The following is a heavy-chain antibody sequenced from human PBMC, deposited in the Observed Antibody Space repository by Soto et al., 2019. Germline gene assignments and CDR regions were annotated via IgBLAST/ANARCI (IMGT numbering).Heavy chain of an antibody. J-gene: IGHJ6*03. CDR2: INSDGSST. CDR1: GFTFSSYW. V-gene: IGHV3-74*01. D-gene: IGHD7-27*01. CDR3: AREPTGDKYYMDV. Sequence: EVQLVESGGGLGQPGGSLRLSCAASGFTFSSYWMHWVRQAPGKGLVWVSRINSDGSSTTYADSVKGRFTISRDNAKNTLYLHMNSLRAEDTAVYYCAREPTGDKYYMDVWGKGTTVTVSS.